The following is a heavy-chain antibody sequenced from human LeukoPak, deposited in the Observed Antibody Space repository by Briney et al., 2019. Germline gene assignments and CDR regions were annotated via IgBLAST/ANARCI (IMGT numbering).Heavy chain of an antibody. V-gene: IGHV3-30*02. Sequence: GGSLRLSCAASGFTFSSYGMHWVRQAPGKGLEWVAFIRYDGSKEYYADSVKGRFTISRDNSKNTLYLQMNSLKTEDTAVYYCAKDSRYYYVDYWGQGTLVTVFS. CDR2: IRYDGSKE. D-gene: IGHD1-14*01. CDR1: GFTFSSYG. CDR3: AKDSRYYYVDY. J-gene: IGHJ4*02.